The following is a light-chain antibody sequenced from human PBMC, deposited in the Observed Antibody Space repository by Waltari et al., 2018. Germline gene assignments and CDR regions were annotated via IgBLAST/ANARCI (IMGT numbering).Light chain of an antibody. CDR1: QSIGTY. Sequence: DIQMTQSPSSLSASVGYRVTITCRAGQSIGTYLHWYQHKPGEAPKLLIYAASTLQSGVPSRFSGSGSGTDFTLTLSSLQPEDFATYYCQQTYSSPTFGQGTKLEIK. V-gene: IGKV1-39*01. CDR3: QQTYSSPT. CDR2: AAS. J-gene: IGKJ2*01.